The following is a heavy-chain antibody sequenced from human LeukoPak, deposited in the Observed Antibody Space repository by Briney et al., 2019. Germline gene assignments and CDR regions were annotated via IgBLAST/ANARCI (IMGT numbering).Heavy chain of an antibody. CDR2: ISYDGSNK. Sequence: PGGSLRLSCAASGFTFSSYAMHWVRQAPGKGLEWVAVISYDGSNKYYADSVKGRFTISRDNSKNTLYLQMNSLSAEDTAVYYCSWFGELFQNYYFDYWGQGTLVTVSS. J-gene: IGHJ4*02. D-gene: IGHD3-10*01. V-gene: IGHV3-30*04. CDR1: GFTFSSYA. CDR3: SWFGELFQNYYFDY.